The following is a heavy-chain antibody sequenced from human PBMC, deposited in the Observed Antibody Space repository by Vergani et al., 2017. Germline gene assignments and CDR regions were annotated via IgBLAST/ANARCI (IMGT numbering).Heavy chain of an antibody. V-gene: IGHV3-66*01. J-gene: IGHJ4*02. CDR1: GFTVSSNY. Sequence: EVQLVESGGGLVQPGGSLRLSCAASGFTVSSNYMSWVRQAPGEGLEWVSVIYSGGSTYYADSVKGRFTISRDNSKNTLYLQMNSLRAEDTAVYYCARGSIAVAGTGIGYWGQGTLVTVSS. CDR3: ARGSIAVAGTGIGY. CDR2: IYSGGST. D-gene: IGHD6-19*01.